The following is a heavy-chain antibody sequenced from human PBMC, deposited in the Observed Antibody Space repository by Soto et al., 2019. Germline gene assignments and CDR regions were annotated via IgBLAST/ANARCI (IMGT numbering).Heavy chain of an antibody. Sequence: QVQLVVSGGGLVKPGGSLSISWAASGFAFSDPYMSWIRQAPGKGLEWISYISSSGSTIYYADSVKGRFTISRDNAKKSLYLQMDSLTADDTAVYYCARGGASVTTPFDYWGQGTQVTVSS. J-gene: IGHJ4*02. CDR3: ARGGASVTTPFDY. D-gene: IGHD4-17*01. CDR2: ISSSGSTI. V-gene: IGHV3-11*01. CDR1: GFAFSDPY.